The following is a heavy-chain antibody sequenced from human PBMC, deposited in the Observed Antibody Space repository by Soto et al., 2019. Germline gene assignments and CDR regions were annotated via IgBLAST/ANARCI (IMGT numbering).Heavy chain of an antibody. CDR2: IYYSGST. J-gene: IGHJ4*02. D-gene: IGHD6-19*01. Sequence: QLQLQESGPGLVKPSETLSLTCTVSGGSISSSSYYWGWIRQPPGKGLEWIGSIYYSGSTYYNPSLKSRVTISVDTSKNQFSLKLSSVTAADTAVYYCARQSKEWLAPFDYWGQGTLVTVSS. CDR3: ARQSKEWLAPFDY. V-gene: IGHV4-39*01. CDR1: GGSISSSSYY.